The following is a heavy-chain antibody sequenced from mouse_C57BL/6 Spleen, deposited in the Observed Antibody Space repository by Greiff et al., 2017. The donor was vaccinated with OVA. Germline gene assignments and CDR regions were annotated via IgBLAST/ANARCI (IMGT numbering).Heavy chain of an antibody. V-gene: IGHV1-81*01. D-gene: IGHD5-2*01. CDR3: ARNEYDYYAMDY. Sequence: VQLQESGAVLARPGASVKLSCKASGYTFTSYGISWVKQRTGQGLEWIGEIYPRSGNTYYNEKFKGKATLTADKSSSTAYMELRSLTSEDSAVYFCARNEYDYYAMDYWGQGTSVTVSS. CDR1: GYTFTSYG. J-gene: IGHJ4*01. CDR2: IYPRSGNT.